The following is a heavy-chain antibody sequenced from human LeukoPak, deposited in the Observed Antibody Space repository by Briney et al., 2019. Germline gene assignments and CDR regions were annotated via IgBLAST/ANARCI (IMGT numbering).Heavy chain of an antibody. CDR3: ARGRRAPYCSSTSCYKGGNYFDY. V-gene: IGHV3-7*01. CDR2: IKQDGSAI. D-gene: IGHD2-2*02. CDR1: GFTLSSYW. Sequence: GGSLRLSCAASGFTLSSYWMSWVRQAPGKGLEWVANIKQDGSAIYYVDSVKGRFTISRDNAKNSLYLQMNSLRAEDTAVYYCARGRRAPYCSSTSCYKGGNYFDYWGQGTLVTVSS. J-gene: IGHJ4*02.